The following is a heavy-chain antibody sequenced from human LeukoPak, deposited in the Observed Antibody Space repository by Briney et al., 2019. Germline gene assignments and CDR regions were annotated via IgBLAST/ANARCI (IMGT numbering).Heavy chain of an antibody. J-gene: IGHJ5*02. CDR1: WGSISRSNW. V-gene: IGHV4-4*02. CDR2: IYHSGST. D-gene: IGHD6-13*01. Sequence: PSGAPSLTCAVSWGSISRSNWGSWGRQPPGKGLEGVGGIYHSGSTNYNPSLKSRVTISVDKSKNQFSLKLSSVTAADTAVYYCARGKGVSSWLRGCWFDPWGQGTLVTVSS. CDR3: ARGKGVSSWLRGCWFDP.